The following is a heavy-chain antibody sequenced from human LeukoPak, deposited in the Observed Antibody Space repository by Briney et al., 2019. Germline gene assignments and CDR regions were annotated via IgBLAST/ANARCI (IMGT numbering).Heavy chain of an antibody. CDR1: GYTFTIYY. CDR2: INPSGGST. V-gene: IGHV1-46*01. D-gene: IGHD3-10*01. Sequence: PSVKVSCKASGYTFTIYYIHWVRQAPGQGLEWMVIINPSGGSTSYAQKFQGRVTMTRDTSTSTVYLELSSLRSEDTAVYYCASSGTGTVWFDPWGQGTLVTVSS. J-gene: IGHJ5*02. CDR3: ASSGTGTVWFDP.